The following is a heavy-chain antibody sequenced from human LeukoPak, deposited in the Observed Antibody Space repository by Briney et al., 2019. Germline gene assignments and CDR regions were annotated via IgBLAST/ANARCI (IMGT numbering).Heavy chain of an antibody. CDR3: AAPRYCSGGSCLWVLDY. CDR2: IVVGSGNT. D-gene: IGHD2-15*01. J-gene: IGHJ4*02. Sequence: SVKVSCKASGFTFTSSAMQWVRQARGQRLGWIGWIVVGSGNTNYAQKFQERVTITRDMSTSTAYMELSSLRSEDTAVYYCAAPRYCSGGSCLWVLDYWGQGTLVTVSS. CDR1: GFTFTSSA. V-gene: IGHV1-58*02.